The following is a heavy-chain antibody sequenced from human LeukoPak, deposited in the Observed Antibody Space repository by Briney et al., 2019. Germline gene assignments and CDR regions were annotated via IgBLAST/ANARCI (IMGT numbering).Heavy chain of an antibody. J-gene: IGHJ5*02. CDR1: GGSFSGYY. D-gene: IGHD3-22*01. Sequence: SETLSLTCAVYGGSFSGYYWSWIRQPPGKGLEWIGEINHSGSTNYNPSLKSRVTISVDTSKNQFSLKLSSVTAADTAVYYCARGGRYYDSSGTGLDPWGQGTLVTVPS. CDR2: INHSGST. V-gene: IGHV4-34*01. CDR3: ARGGRYYDSSGTGLDP.